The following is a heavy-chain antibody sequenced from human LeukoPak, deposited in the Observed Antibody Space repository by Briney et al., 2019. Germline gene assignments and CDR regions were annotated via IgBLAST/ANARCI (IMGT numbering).Heavy chain of an antibody. V-gene: IGHV3-23*01. CDR3: AKWALIDASAFDI. Sequence: RAGGSLRLSCAVSGSIFSAYTMAWVRQAPGKGLEWVSITGRTILYADSVRGRFIISRDNSKNTLYLQLNSLRVDDTAVYYCAKWALIDASAFDIWGQGTMVTVSS. D-gene: IGHD2-15*01. J-gene: IGHJ3*02. CDR1: GSIFSAYT. CDR2: TGRTI.